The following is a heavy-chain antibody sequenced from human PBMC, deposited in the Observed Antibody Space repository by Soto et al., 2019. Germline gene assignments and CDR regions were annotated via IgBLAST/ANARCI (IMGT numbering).Heavy chain of an antibody. J-gene: IGHJ4*02. V-gene: IGHV3-30*18. D-gene: IGHD6-19*01. CDR2: ISYDGSNK. CDR3: AKDREQWLDLDY. Sequence: PGGSLRLSCAASGFTLSSYGMHWVRQAPGKGLEWVAVISYDGSNKYYADSVKGRFTISRDNSKNTLYLQMNSLRAEDTAVYYCAKDREQWLDLDYWGQGTLVTVSS. CDR1: GFTLSSYG.